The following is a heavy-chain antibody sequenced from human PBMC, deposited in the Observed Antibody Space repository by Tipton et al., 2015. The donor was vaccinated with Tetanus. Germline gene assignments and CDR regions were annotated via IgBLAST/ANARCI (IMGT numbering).Heavy chain of an antibody. CDR2: ISAYNGDT. D-gene: IGHD3-10*01. CDR1: GYTFSNYG. Sequence: QSGAEVKKPGASVKVSCKTSGYTFSNYGVSWVRQAPGRGLEWMGWISAYNGDTNTAQNLQGRVTMTTDTSTSTASMEVRSLTYDDTAVYYCGRASGYRYGSGIYYSGEDYWGQGTLVTVSS. V-gene: IGHV1-18*01. J-gene: IGHJ4*02. CDR3: GRASGYRYGSGIYYSGEDY.